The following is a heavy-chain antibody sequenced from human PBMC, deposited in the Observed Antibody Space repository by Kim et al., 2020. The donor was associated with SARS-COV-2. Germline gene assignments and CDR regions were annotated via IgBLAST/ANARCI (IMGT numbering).Heavy chain of an antibody. CDR3: AKSVDYGSGSKHMDG. J-gene: IGHJ6*02. D-gene: IGHD3-10*01. Sequence: GESVGGRFTISRDNSKSTLFLIMNSRRAEDTAVYYCAKSVDYGSGSKHMDGWGQGTTVTVSS. V-gene: IGHV3-23*01.